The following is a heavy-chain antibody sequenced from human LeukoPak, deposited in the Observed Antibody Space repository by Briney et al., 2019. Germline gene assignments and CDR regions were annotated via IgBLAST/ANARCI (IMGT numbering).Heavy chain of an antibody. Sequence: SGTLSLTCGVSGDSISSGNYWNWVRQPPGKGLEWIGDIYQSGITNYNPSLKSRVTMSVDKSKNEFSLKLDSVTAADTAVYYCARDPRPRGGWFYFDYWGQGILVSVSS. CDR3: ARDPRPRGGWFYFDY. CDR1: GDSISSGNY. CDR2: IYQSGIT. V-gene: IGHV4-4*02. J-gene: IGHJ4*02. D-gene: IGHD6-19*01.